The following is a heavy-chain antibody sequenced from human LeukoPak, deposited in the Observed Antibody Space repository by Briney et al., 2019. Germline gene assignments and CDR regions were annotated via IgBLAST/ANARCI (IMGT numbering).Heavy chain of an antibody. J-gene: IGHJ5*02. CDR3: ARGNDYGDYCFDP. Sequence: ASVKVSCKASGYAFTGYYLHWVRQAPGQGLEWMGWINPNTGGTTFPQKFQGRVTMTWDTSISTAYMELSRLRSDDTAVYYCARGNDYGDYCFDPWGQGTLVTVSS. D-gene: IGHD4-17*01. CDR1: GYAFTGYY. CDR2: INPNTGGT. V-gene: IGHV1-2*02.